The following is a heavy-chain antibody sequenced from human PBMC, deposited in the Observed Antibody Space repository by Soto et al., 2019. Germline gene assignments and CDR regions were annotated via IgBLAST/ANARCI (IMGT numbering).Heavy chain of an antibody. CDR1: GGSFSSYY. CDR2: INHSGST. V-gene: IGHV4-34*01. J-gene: IGHJ5*02. Sequence: PSETLSLTCAVYGGSFSSYYWRWIRQPPGKGLEWIGVINHSGSTNYDPSLKSRVTISIDTSKNQVSLTLSSVTAADTAVYYCARGEPRFMEWLLLSEYFDPWGQGTLVTVSS. D-gene: IGHD3-3*01. CDR3: ARGEPRFMEWLLLSEYFDP.